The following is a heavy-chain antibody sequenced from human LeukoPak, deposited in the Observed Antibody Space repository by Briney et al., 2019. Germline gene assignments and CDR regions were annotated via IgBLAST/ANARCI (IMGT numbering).Heavy chain of an antibody. Sequence: EESLKISCKGSGYSFTSYWISWVRQMPGKGLEWMGRIDPSDSYTNYSPSFQGHVTISADKSISTAYLQWSSLKASDTAMYYCGYCSSTSCYENWFDPWGQGTLVTVSS. CDR3: GYCSSTSCYENWFDP. J-gene: IGHJ5*02. CDR1: GYSFTSYW. V-gene: IGHV5-10-1*01. CDR2: IDPSDSYT. D-gene: IGHD2-2*01.